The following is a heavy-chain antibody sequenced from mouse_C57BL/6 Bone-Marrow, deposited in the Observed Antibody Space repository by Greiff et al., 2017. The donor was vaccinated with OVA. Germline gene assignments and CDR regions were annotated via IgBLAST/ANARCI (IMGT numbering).Heavy chain of an antibody. CDR2: ISDGGSYT. D-gene: IGHD1-1*02. J-gene: IGHJ4*01. CDR1: GFTFSSYA. CDR3: ARDPYGYYAMDY. Sequence: EVQRVESGGGLVKPGGSLKLSCAASGFTFSSYAMSWVRQTPEKRLEWVATISDGGSYTYYPDNVKGRFTISRDNAKNNLYLQMSHLKSEDTAMYYCARDPYGYYAMDYWGQGTSVTVSS. V-gene: IGHV5-4*01.